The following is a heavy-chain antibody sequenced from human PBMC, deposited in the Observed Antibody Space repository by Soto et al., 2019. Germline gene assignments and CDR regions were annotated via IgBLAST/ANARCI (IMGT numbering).Heavy chain of an antibody. V-gene: IGHV1-18*01. CDR3: ARAAGTVVVAATHTKNDY. CDR1: GYTFTSYG. CDR2: ISAYNGNT. Sequence: QVQLVQSGAEVKKPGASVKVSCKASGYTFTSYGISWVRQAPGQGLEWMGWISAYNGNTNYAQKLPGRVTMTTDTSTSTAYMELRSLRSDDTAVYYCARAAGTVVVAATHTKNDYWGQGTLVTVSS. D-gene: IGHD2-15*01. J-gene: IGHJ4*02.